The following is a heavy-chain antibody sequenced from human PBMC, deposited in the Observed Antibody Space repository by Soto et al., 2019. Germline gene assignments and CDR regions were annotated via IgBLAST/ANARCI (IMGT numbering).Heavy chain of an antibody. J-gene: IGHJ3*02. CDR2: ISSSSSYI. Sequence: GGSLRLSCAASGFTFSSYSMNWVRQAPGKGLEWVSSISSSSSYIYYADSVKGRFTISRDNAKNSLYLQMNSLRAEDTAVYYCARDIGPLWFGELKHDAFDIWGQGTMVTVSS. CDR1: GFTFSSYS. CDR3: ARDIGPLWFGELKHDAFDI. V-gene: IGHV3-21*01. D-gene: IGHD3-10*01.